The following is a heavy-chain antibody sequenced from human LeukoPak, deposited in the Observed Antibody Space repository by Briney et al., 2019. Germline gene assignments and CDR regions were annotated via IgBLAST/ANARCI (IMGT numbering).Heavy chain of an antibody. V-gene: IGHV3-9*01. CDR3: AKGMTTVTSDGTLDY. CDR1: GFTFDDYA. D-gene: IGHD4-11*01. J-gene: IGHJ4*02. CDR2: ISWNSGSI. Sequence: GRSLRLSCAASGFTFDDYAMHWVRQAPGKGLEWVSGISWNSGSIGYADSVKGRFTISRDNAKNSLYLQMNSPRAEDTALYYCAKGMTTVTSDGTLDYWGQGTLVTVSS.